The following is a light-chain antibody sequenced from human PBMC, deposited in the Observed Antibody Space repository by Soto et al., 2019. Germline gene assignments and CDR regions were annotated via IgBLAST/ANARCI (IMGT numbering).Light chain of an antibody. CDR2: EVS. J-gene: IGLJ1*01. V-gene: IGLV2-23*02. Sequence: QSVLTQPASVSGSPGQSIIISCTGTRSDVGTYNLVSWYQHHPGKAPKLLIYEVSKRPSGVSNRFSGSKSGNTASLTISGLQAEDEADYYCCAYVYSPYIFGSGTKVTVL. CDR1: RSDVGTYNL. CDR3: CAYVYSPYI.